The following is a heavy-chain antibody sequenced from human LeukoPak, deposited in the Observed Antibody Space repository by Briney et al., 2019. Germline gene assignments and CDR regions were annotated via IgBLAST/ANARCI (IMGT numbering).Heavy chain of an antibody. CDR1: GFTFDDYG. D-gene: IGHD2-15*01. J-gene: IGHJ6*03. V-gene: IGHV3-20*04. CDR2: INWNGGST. CDR3: ARGKYIVVVVAATPYYYYYMDF. Sequence: GGSLRLSCAAAGFTFDDYGMSWVRQAPGKGLEWVSGINWNGGSTGYADSVKGRFTISRDNAKNSLYLQMNSLRAEDTALYYCARGKYIVVVVAATPYYYYYMDFRGKGTTVTVSS.